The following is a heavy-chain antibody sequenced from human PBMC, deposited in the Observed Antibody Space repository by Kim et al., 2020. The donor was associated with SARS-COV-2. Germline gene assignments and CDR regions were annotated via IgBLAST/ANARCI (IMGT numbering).Heavy chain of an antibody. D-gene: IGHD6-13*01. Sequence: SETLSLTCTVSGGSISSYYWSWIRQPPGKGLEWIGYIYYSGSTNYNPSLKSRVTISVDTSKNQFSLKLSSVTAADTAVYYCARDGSSSWYSGHWFDPWGQGTLVTVSS. V-gene: IGHV4-59*01. CDR1: GGSISSYY. CDR2: IYYSGST. J-gene: IGHJ5*02. CDR3: ARDGSSSWYSGHWFDP.